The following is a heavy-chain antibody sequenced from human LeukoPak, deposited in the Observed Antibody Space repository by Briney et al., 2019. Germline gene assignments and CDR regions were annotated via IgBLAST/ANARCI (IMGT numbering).Heavy chain of an antibody. CDR3: AREAPGIAAAGLFDY. J-gene: IGHJ4*02. CDR1: GYTFTSYG. Sequence: EASVKVSCKASGYTFTSYGISWVRQAPGQGLEWMGWISAYNGNTNYAQKLQGRVTMTTDTSTSTAYMELRSLRSDDTAVYYCAREAPGIAAAGLFDYWGQGTLVTVSS. D-gene: IGHD6-13*01. V-gene: IGHV1-18*01. CDR2: ISAYNGNT.